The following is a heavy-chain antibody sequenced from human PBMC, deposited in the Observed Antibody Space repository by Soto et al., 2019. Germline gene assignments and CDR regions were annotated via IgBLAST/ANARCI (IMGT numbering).Heavy chain of an antibody. Sequence: GGSLRLSCAASGFTFSSYIMNWVRQAPGKGLEWVSSISSSSSYIYYADSVKGRFTISRDNAKNSLYLQMNSLRAEDTAVYYCARADYDFWSGYYRGNWFDPWGQGTMVTV. CDR3: ARADYDFWSGYYRGNWFDP. D-gene: IGHD3-3*01. J-gene: IGHJ5*02. CDR2: ISSSSSYI. CDR1: GFTFSSYI. V-gene: IGHV3-21*01.